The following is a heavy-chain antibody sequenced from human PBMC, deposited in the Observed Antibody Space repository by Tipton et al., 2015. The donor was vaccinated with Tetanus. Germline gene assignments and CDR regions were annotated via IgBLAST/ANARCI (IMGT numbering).Heavy chain of an antibody. Sequence: LVQSSETLSLICNVSGDSIRSYAYYWAWIRQPPGRGLEWIASVFSTGSAHYNPSLKSRVIISADTSKNQFSLKLNSVTAGDAAIYYCARHNRLSKWVVHWYFDVWGRGTPVTVSS. CDR2: VFSTGSA. J-gene: IGHJ2*01. CDR1: GDSIRSYAYY. D-gene: IGHD6-19*01. V-gene: IGHV4-39*01. CDR3: ARHNRLSKWVVHWYFDV.